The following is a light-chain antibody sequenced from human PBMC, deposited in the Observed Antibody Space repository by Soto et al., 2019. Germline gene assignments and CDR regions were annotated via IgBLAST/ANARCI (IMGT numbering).Light chain of an antibody. CDR1: QDINKN. CDR2: DAS. V-gene: IGKV1-33*01. Sequence: DIQMTPSPSSLSASVGDRVTITCQASQDINKNLIWYQQKPGKAPKLLIYDASDLETGVPSRFSGSGSGTGFTFTISSLQPEDFATYYCQQYESLPLTCGRGTRLEIK. J-gene: IGKJ5*01. CDR3: QQYESLPLT.